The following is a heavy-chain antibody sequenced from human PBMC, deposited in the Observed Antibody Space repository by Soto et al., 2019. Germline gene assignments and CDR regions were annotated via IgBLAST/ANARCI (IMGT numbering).Heavy chain of an antibody. CDR1: GGTFSSYA. J-gene: IGHJ4*02. D-gene: IGHD2-2*01. Sequence: SVKVSCKASGGTFSSYAISWVRQAPGQGLEWMGGIIPIFGTANYAQKFQGRVTITADESTSTAYMELSSLRSEDTAAYYCARDRDADQPLLYWGQGTLVTVSS. CDR2: IIPIFGTA. CDR3: ARDRDADQPLLY. V-gene: IGHV1-69*13.